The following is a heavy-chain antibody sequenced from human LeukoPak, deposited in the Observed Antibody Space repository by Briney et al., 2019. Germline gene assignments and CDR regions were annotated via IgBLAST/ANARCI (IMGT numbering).Heavy chain of an antibody. V-gene: IGHV3-15*01. Sequence: GGSLRLSCAASKFSRFIFSNAWMYWVRQAPGKGLEWVGRIKSKANGGATDYAAPVQDRFSMSRDDSKDVFYLQMNSLKTEDTAVYYCTTDHDYTKGFDPWGQGTLVTVSS. J-gene: IGHJ5*02. D-gene: IGHD3-16*01. CDR2: IKSKANGGAT. CDR1: KFSRFIFSNAW. CDR3: TTDHDYTKGFDP.